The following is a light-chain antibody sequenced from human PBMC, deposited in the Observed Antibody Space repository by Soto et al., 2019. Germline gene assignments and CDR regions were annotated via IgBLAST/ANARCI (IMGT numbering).Light chain of an antibody. Sequence: DIQMTQSPSTLSGSVGDRVTFTCRASQTISSWLAWYQQKPGKAPKLLIYDASSLESGVPSRFSGSGSGTEFTLTISSLQSEDLAVYYCQQYNDWWTFGQGTKVDIK. CDR2: DAS. CDR3: QQYNDWWT. CDR1: QTISSW. J-gene: IGKJ1*01. V-gene: IGKV1-5*01.